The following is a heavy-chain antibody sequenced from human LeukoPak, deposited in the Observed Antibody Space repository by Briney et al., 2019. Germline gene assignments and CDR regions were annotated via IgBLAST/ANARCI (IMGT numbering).Heavy chain of an antibody. CDR1: RGSISSYY. V-gene: IGHV4-59*01. Sequence: PSETLTLTCTISRGSISSYYWSWIRQSPGKGLEWIASIDNTGNNNSYPSPKSGVTMSVDTSKNQFSLRLSSLIVADTAVYYCARGRITIFGVAIPHFDNWGQGSLVTVSS. CDR2: IDNTGNN. CDR3: ARGRITIFGVAIPHFDN. J-gene: IGHJ4*02. D-gene: IGHD3-3*01.